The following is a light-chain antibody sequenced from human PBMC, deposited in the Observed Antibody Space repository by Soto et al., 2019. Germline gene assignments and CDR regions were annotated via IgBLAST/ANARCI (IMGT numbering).Light chain of an antibody. CDR1: SSDVGSYNL. J-gene: IGLJ2*01. CDR2: EGS. Sequence: QSALTQPASVSGSPGQSITISCTGTSSDVGSYNLVSWYQQHPGKAPKLMIYEGSKRPSGVYNRFSGSKSGNTASLTISGLQAEDEAYYYCCSHAGSTTYVVFGGGTQLTVL. V-gene: IGLV2-23*01. CDR3: CSHAGSTTYVV.